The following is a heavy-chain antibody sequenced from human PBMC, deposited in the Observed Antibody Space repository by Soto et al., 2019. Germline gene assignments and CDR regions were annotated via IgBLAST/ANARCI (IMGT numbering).Heavy chain of an antibody. CDR2: ISYDGSNK. CDR1: GFTFSSYG. J-gene: IGHJ6*02. CDR3: ARHHGNSSSLLAFYYYYGMDV. D-gene: IGHD6-6*01. V-gene: IGHV3-30*03. Sequence: GGSLRLSCAASGFTFSSYGMHWVRQAPGKGLEWVAVISYDGSNKYYADSVKGRFTISRDNSKNTLYLQMNSLRAEDTAVYYCARHHGNSSSLLAFYYYYGMDVWGQGTTVTVS.